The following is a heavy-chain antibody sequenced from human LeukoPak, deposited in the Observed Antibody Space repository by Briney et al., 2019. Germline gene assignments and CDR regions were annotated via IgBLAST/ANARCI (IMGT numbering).Heavy chain of an antibody. J-gene: IGHJ6*02. CDR2: INHSEST. V-gene: IGHV4-34*01. CDR3: ARGKRDYDFWSGYSYGMDV. CDR1: GGSFSGYY. D-gene: IGHD3-3*01. Sequence: SETLSLTCAVYGGSFSGYYWSWIRQPPGKGLEWIGEINHSESTNYNPSLKSRVTISVDTSKNQFSLKLSSVTAADTAVYYCARGKRDYDFWSGYSYGMDVWGQGTTVTVSS.